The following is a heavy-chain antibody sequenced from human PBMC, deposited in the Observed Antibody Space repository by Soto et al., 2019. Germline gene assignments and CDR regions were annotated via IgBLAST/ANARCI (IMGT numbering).Heavy chain of an antibody. Sequence: GGSLRLSCAASGFTFTTYGMNWVRQAPGKGLEWVAVISYDGSNKLYADSVRGRFAISRDNSKNTLYLQMDSLRPEDTAVYYCAKDRGYCSSTICFNIPDFDYWGQGAPVTVSS. CDR3: AKDRGYCSSTICFNIPDFDY. V-gene: IGHV3-30*18. CDR2: ISYDGSNK. J-gene: IGHJ4*02. D-gene: IGHD2-2*01. CDR1: GFTFTTYG.